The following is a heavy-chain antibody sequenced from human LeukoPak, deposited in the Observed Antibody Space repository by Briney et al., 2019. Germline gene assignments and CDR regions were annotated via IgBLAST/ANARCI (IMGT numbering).Heavy chain of an antibody. D-gene: IGHD6-19*01. CDR2: ITQDGSEK. V-gene: IGHV3-7*03. CDR3: AKDHNPTDGHWLAYFDS. CDR1: GFTFSSYW. J-gene: IGHJ4*02. Sequence: PGGSLRLSCAASGFTFSSYWMSWVRQAPGKGLEWVANITQDGSEKYNVDSVKGRFTISRDNAKNSLYLQMNSLRAEDTAVYYCAKDHNPTDGHWLAYFDSWGQGTLITVSS.